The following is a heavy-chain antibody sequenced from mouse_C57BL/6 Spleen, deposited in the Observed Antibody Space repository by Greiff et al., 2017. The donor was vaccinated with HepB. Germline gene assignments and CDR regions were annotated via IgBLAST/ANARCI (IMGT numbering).Heavy chain of an antibody. D-gene: IGHD3-2*02. Sequence: QVQLQQPGAELVRPGTSVKLSCKASGYTFTSYWMHWVKQRPGQGLEWIGVIDPSDSYTNYNQKFKGKATLTVDTSSSTAYMQLSSLTSEDSAVYYCARAPTAQAKGYAMDYWGQGTSVTVSS. V-gene: IGHV1-59*01. CDR3: ARAPTAQAKGYAMDY. CDR2: IDPSDSYT. CDR1: GYTFTSYW. J-gene: IGHJ4*01.